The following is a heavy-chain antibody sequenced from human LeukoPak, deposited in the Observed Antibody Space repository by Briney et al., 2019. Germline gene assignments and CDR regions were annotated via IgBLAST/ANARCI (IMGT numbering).Heavy chain of an antibody. CDR3: ARLYYDY. CDR1: GGSFSGYY. V-gene: IGHV4-34*01. Sequence: SETLSLTCAVYGGSFSGYYWSWIRQPPGKGLEWIGEINHSGSTNYNPSLKSRVTISVDTSKNQFSLKLSSVTAADTAVYYCARLYYDYWGQGTLVTVSS. CDR2: INHSGST. J-gene: IGHJ4*02.